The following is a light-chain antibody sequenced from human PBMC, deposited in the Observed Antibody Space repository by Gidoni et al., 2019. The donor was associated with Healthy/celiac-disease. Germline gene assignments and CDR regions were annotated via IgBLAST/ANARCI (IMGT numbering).Light chain of an antibody. CDR2: GAS. CDR1: QSVSSSY. J-gene: IGKJ1*01. Sequence: EIVLTQSPGTLSLSPGERATLSCRDSQSVSSSYLAWYQQKPGQAHRLLIYGASSRATGSPDFTLTISRLEPEDFAVYYCQQYGSSPWTFGQGTKVEIK. CDR3: QQYGSSPWT. V-gene: IGKV3-20*01.